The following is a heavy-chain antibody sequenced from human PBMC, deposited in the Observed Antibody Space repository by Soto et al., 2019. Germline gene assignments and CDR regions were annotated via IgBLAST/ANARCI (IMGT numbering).Heavy chain of an antibody. J-gene: IGHJ3*02. V-gene: IGHV1-18*01. CDR3: ARDWRCSGGTCSDTFDI. CDR1: GYTFTSYG. D-gene: IGHD2-15*01. Sequence: ASVKVSCKASGYTFTSYGIRWVRQAPGQGLEWMGWSSTSIIDTRFAQKFQGRVTMTTDTSTSTAYMELRSLGSDDTAVYYCARDWRCSGGTCSDTFDIWGQGTMVTVSS. CDR2: SSTSIIDT.